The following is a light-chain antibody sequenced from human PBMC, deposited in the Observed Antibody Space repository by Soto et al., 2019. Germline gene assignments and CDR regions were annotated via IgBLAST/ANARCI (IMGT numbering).Light chain of an antibody. CDR2: DAS. CDR3: QQRRYRTWST. V-gene: IGKV3-11*01. CDR1: QSVSSY. Sequence: EIVMTQSPATLSLSPGERATLSCRASQSVSSYLAWYQQKPGQAPRLLIYDASNRATGIPARFSGSGSGTVINFTISSRELEDLAVYLCQQRRYRTWSTFGQGTRLEIK. J-gene: IGKJ5*01.